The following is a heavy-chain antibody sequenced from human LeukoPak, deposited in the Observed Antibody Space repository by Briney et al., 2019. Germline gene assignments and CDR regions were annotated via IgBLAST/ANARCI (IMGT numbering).Heavy chain of an antibody. V-gene: IGHV1-2*02. D-gene: IGHD3-3*01. Sequence: ASVKVSCKTSGYTFTDYYIHWVRQAPGQGLEWMGWINPNSGGTNYAQKFQGRVTMTRDTSISTAYMELSRLRSDDTAVYYCARDSGYDFWSGYGANWFDPWGQGTLVTVSS. J-gene: IGHJ5*02. CDR3: ARDSGYDFWSGYGANWFDP. CDR1: GYTFTDYY. CDR2: INPNSGGT.